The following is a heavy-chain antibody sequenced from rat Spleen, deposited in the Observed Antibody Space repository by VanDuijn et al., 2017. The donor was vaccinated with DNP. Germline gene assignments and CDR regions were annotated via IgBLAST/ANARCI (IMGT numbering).Heavy chain of an antibody. V-gene: IGHV1-43*01. CDR3: ARSWVGVRGIWFAF. CDR2: IYTGSGGT. D-gene: IGHD4-3*01. J-gene: IGHJ3*01. Sequence: QVQLRQSGTEPAKPGSSVKISCKASGYTFTTYYISWIKQTTGQGLEYIGYIYTGSGGTNYNEKFKGKATLTVDKSSNTAFMQLSSLTPDDSAVYYCARSWVGVRGIWFAFWGQGTLVTVSS. CDR1: GYTFTTYY.